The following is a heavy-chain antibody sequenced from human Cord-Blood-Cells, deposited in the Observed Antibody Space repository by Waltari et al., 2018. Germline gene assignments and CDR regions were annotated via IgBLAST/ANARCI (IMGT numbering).Heavy chain of an antibody. CDR3: ARGNWGSGVVDY. V-gene: IGHV1-2*06. D-gene: IGHD7-27*01. Sequence: QVQLVQSGAEVKKPGASVKVSCKASGYTFPGYYMHWVRQAPGQGLEGRGRINPNSGGTNYAQKFQGRVTMTRDTSISTAYMELSRLRSDDTAVYYCARGNWGSGVVDYWGQGTLVTVSS. CDR2: INPNSGGT. CDR1: GYTFPGYY. J-gene: IGHJ4*02.